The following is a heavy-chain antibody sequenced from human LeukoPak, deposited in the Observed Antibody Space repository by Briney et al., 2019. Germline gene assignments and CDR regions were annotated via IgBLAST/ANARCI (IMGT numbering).Heavy chain of an antibody. Sequence: GGSLRLSCAASGFTFSSYAMSWVRQAPGKGLEWVPAISGSGGSTYYADSVKGRFTISRDNSKNTLYLQMNSLRAEDTAVYYCAKDVGSSGLLDYWGQGTLVTVSS. CDR2: ISGSGGST. J-gene: IGHJ4*02. D-gene: IGHD6-19*01. V-gene: IGHV3-23*01. CDR1: GFTFSSYA. CDR3: AKDVGSSGLLDY.